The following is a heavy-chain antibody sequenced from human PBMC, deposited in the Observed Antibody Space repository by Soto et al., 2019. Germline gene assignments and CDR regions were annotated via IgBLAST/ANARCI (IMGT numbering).Heavy chain of an antibody. J-gene: IGHJ4*02. D-gene: IGHD4-17*01. CDR2: ISYDGSNK. V-gene: IGHV3-30*18. Sequence: QVQLVESGGGVVQPGRSLRLSCAASGFSFSSYGMHWVRQAPGKGLEWVAVISYDGSNKYYADSVKGRFTISRDNSKNTLYLQMNSLRAEDTAVYYCAKTTKGGPKTTVTTFDYWGQGTLVTVSS. CDR3: AKTTKGGPKTTVTTFDY. CDR1: GFSFSSYG.